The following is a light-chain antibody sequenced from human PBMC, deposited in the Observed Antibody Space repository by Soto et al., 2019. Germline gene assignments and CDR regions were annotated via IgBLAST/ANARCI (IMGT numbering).Light chain of an antibody. CDR1: SSDVGSYGY. V-gene: IGLV2-14*01. CDR3: TSHASGDSTV. Sequence: QSALTQPASVSGSPGHSITISCTGTSSDVGSYGYVSWYQQHPGRAPNLLIYDVSNRPSGVSNRFSGSKSCNTASLTISGLQPEYEADYYCTSHASGDSTVFGGGTKVTVL. J-gene: IGLJ2*01. CDR2: DVS.